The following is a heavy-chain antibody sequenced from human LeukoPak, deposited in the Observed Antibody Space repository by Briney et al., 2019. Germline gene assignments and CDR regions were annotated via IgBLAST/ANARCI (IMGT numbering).Heavy chain of an antibody. CDR3: ARSSNLAYNCFDP. CDR2: INHSGST. V-gene: IGHV4-34*01. Sequence: SETLSLTCGVHGGSFSGYHWSWIRQPPGKGLEGIGEINHSGSTNYNSSLKSRVTISVDTSKNQFSLKLSSVTAADTAVYYCARSSNLAYNCFDPWGQGTLVTVSS. CDR1: GGSFSGYH. D-gene: IGHD2-2*01. J-gene: IGHJ5*02.